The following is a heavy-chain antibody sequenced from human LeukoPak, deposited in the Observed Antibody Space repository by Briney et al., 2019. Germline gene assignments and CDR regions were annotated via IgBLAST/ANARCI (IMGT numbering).Heavy chain of an antibody. CDR1: GYSFTTYW. D-gene: IGHD2-21*02. CDR2: IYPGDSDT. Sequence: GESLKISCKGSGYSFTTYWIGWVRQTPGKGLEWMGIIYPGDSDTRYSPSFQGQVTISADKSISTAYLQWSSLKASDTAMYYCARAYCGGDCYSGNWFDPWGQGTLVTVSS. J-gene: IGHJ5*02. V-gene: IGHV5-51*01. CDR3: ARAYCGGDCYSGNWFDP.